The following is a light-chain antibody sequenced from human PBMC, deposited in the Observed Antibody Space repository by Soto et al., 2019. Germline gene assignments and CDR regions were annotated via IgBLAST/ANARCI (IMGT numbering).Light chain of an antibody. CDR3: CSSAGSSTVI. J-gene: IGLJ2*01. CDR1: SRDVGAYNY. Sequence: QSALTQPRSVSGSPGQSVTISCTGTSRDVGAYNYVSWHQQHPGKAPKLIIYDVSKWPSGVPDRFSGSKSGNTASLTISGLQAEDEADYYCCSSAGSSTVIFGGGTKVTVL. V-gene: IGLV2-11*01. CDR2: DVS.